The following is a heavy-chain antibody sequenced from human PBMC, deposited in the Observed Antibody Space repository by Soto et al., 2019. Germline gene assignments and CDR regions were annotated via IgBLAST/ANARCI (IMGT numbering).Heavy chain of an antibody. J-gene: IGHJ4*02. V-gene: IGHV3-21*01. CDR1: GLTFSSYI. D-gene: IGHD6-13*01. CDR3: ARSFSIAAAGTGGYFDY. Sequence: PGGSLRLSCAASGLTFSSYIMNWVRQAPGKGLEWVSSISSSSSYIYYADSVKGQFTISRDNAKNSLYLQMNSLRAEDTAVYYCARSFSIAAAGTGGYFDYWGQGTLVTVSS. CDR2: ISSSSSYI.